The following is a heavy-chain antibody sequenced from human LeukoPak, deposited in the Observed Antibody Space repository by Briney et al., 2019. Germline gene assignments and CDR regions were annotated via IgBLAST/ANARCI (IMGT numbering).Heavy chain of an antibody. D-gene: IGHD2-15*01. CDR1: GDSISNGDYY. CDR3: ARRVVVAAKSVNAFDI. CDR2: IHDSGST. J-gene: IGHJ3*02. Sequence: SQTLSLTCTVSGDSISNGDYYWSWIRQPPGKGLEWIGYIHDSGSTYYNPSLKTRLAMSVDTSKNQFSLNLSSVTAADTAVYYCARRVVVAAKSVNAFDIWGQGTMVTVSS. V-gene: IGHV4-30-4*01.